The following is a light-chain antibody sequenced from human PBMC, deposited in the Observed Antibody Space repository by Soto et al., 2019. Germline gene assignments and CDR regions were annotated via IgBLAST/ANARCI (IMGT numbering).Light chain of an antibody. CDR1: QTISSW. V-gene: IGKV1-5*01. CDR2: AAS. CDR3: QQYYSYPLT. J-gene: IGKJ4*01. Sequence: DIQMTQSPSTLSGSVGDRVTITCRASQTISSWLAWYQQKPGKAPKLLIYAASTLQSGVPSRFSGSGSETDFTLTISCLQSEDFATYDCQQYYSYPLTFGGGTKVDIK.